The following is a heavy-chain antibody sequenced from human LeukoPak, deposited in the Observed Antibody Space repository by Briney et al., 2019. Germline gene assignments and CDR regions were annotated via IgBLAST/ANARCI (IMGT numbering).Heavy chain of an antibody. CDR3: GVIAIPGDSFDI. CDR1: GFTFSSYW. CDR2: IKQDGSEK. D-gene: IGHD2-21*01. J-gene: IGHJ3*02. V-gene: IGHV3-7*01. Sequence: GGSLRLSCVASGFTFSSYWMSWVRQAPGKGLEWVANIKQDGSEKYVDSVKGRFTISRDNAKNSLYLQMNSLRAEDTAVYYCGVIAIPGDSFDIWGQGTMVTVSS.